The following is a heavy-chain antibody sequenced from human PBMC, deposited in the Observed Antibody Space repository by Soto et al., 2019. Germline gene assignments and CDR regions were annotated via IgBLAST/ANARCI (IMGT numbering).Heavy chain of an antibody. CDR3: ARGSGSYYFDY. CDR1: GFTFDDYA. Sequence: GGSLRLSCAASGFTFDDYAMHWVRQAPGKGLEWVSGISWNSGSIGYADSVKGRFTISRDNAKNSLYLQMNSLRAEDTALYYCARGSGSYYFDYWGQGTLVTV. V-gene: IGHV3-9*01. CDR2: ISWNSGSI. J-gene: IGHJ4*02. D-gene: IGHD3-10*01.